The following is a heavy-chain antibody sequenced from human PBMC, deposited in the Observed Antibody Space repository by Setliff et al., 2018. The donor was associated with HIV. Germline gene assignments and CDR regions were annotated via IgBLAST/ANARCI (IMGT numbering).Heavy chain of an antibody. D-gene: IGHD6-6*01. CDR2: ILYDGSNK. V-gene: IGHV3-30*04. CDR1: GFIFSSYA. J-gene: IGHJ4*02. Sequence: GGSLRLSCAASGFIFSSYAMHWVRQAPGKGLEWVAVILYDGSNKYYADSVKGRFTISRDNLKKRVYLQMSSLRAEDTAVYFRARDTGQLVYYFDSWGQGTLVTVSS. CDR3: ARDTGQLVYYFDS.